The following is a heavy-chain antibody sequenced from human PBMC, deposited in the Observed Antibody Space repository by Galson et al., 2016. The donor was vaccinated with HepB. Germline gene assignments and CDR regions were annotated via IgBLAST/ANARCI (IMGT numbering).Heavy chain of an antibody. CDR2: IKPGGSEK. D-gene: IGHD3-22*01. CDR3: TRDGTLRPLGY. J-gene: IGHJ4*02. V-gene: IGHV3-7*03. Sequence: SLRLSCAGSGFSFGSYWMSRVRQSPGKGLEWVANIKPGGSEKYYVGSVEGRFTISRDNAKNSLYLQMNSLTAEDTALYYCTRDGTLRPLGYWGQGTLVTVSS. CDR1: GFSFGSYW.